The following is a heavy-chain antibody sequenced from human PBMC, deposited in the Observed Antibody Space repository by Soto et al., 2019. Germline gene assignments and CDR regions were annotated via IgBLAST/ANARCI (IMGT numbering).Heavy chain of an antibody. V-gene: IGHV4-30-4*01. CDR2: IYYSGST. D-gene: IGHD3-3*01. J-gene: IGHJ6*02. CDR1: GGSISSGDYY. Sequence: SETLSLTCTVSGGSISSGDYYWSWIRQPPGKGLEWIGYIYYSGSTYYNPSLKSRVTISVDTSKNQFSLKLSSVTAADTAVYYCARALRFLEWFDYYYYYGMDVWGQGTTVTVSS. CDR3: ARALRFLEWFDYYYYYGMDV.